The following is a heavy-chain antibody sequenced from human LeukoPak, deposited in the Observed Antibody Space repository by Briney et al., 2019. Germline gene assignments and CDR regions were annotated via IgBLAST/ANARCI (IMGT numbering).Heavy chain of an antibody. J-gene: IGHJ4*02. CDR1: GFSFSPYW. V-gene: IGHV3-7*01. D-gene: IGHD4-17*01. CDR3: ARLFGGVTTFDY. Sequence: QSGGSLRLSCAASGFSFSPYWMSWVRQGPGKGLDWVASINPDGSGTSYVASVKGRFTISRDNAQNSLYLQMNSLSAEDTAVYYCARLFGGVTTFDYWGQGTLVTVSS. CDR2: INPDGSGT.